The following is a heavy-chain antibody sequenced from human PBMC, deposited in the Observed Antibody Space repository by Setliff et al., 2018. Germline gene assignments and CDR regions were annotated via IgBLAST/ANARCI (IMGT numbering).Heavy chain of an antibody. CDR2: ISAYNDNK. J-gene: IGHJ4*02. Sequence: GASVKVSCKASGYSFTSYGISWVRQAPGQGLEWMGWISAYNDNKNYAQKFQGRLTLTIDTSTNTVFMELRNLRPDDTAIYYCARDGGGYCATTSCFHFDYWGQGTQVTVSS. CDR3: ARDGGGYCATTSCFHFDY. D-gene: IGHD2-15*01. V-gene: IGHV1-18*01. CDR1: GYSFTSYG.